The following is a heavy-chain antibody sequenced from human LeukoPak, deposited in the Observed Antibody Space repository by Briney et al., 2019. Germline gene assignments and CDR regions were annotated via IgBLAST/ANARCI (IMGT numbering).Heavy chain of an antibody. J-gene: IGHJ5*02. V-gene: IGHV3-30*18. Sequence: GGSLRLSCAASGFTFSSYGMHWVRQAPGKGLEWVAVISYDGSNKYYADSVKGRFTIPRDNSKNTLYLQMNSLRAEDTAVYYCAKAAYDCSSTSCYDPGGFDPWGQGTLVTVSS. D-gene: IGHD2-2*01. CDR1: GFTFSSYG. CDR2: ISYDGSNK. CDR3: AKAAYDCSSTSCYDPGGFDP.